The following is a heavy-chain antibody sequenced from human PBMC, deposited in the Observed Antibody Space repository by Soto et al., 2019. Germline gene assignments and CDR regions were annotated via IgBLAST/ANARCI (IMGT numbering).Heavy chain of an antibody. CDR3: ARGRAAAGKSWFEP. J-gene: IGHJ5*02. CDR1: GYTFTSYG. CDR2: ISAYNGNT. Sequence: ASVKVSFKASGYTFTSYGISWVRQAPGQGLEWMGWISAYNGNTNYAQKLQGRVTMTTDASTSTAYMELRSLRSDDTAVYYCARGRAAAGKSWFEPWGQGTLVTVSS. V-gene: IGHV1-18*01. D-gene: IGHD6-13*01.